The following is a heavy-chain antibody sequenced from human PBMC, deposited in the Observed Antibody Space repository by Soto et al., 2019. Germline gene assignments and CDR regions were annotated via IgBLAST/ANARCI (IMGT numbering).Heavy chain of an antibody. CDR3: ARDRITIFGVVITEYYFDY. V-gene: IGHV3-48*04. CDR1: GFTFSSYW. Sequence: GGSLRLSCAASGFTFSSYWMSWVRQAPGKGLEWVSYISSSGSTIYYADSVKGRFTISRDNAKNSLYLQMNSLRAEDTAVYYCARDRITIFGVVITEYYFDYWGQGTLVTVSS. CDR2: ISSSGSTI. D-gene: IGHD3-3*01. J-gene: IGHJ4*02.